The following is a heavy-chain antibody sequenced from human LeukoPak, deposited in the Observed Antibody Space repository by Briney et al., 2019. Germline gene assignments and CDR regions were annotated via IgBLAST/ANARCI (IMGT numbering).Heavy chain of an antibody. CDR2: IYYSGST. Sequence: YPSETLSLTCTVSGRSISSGGYYWRWLRQHPGKGLEWIGYIYYSGSTYYNPSLKSRVTISVDTSKNQFSLKLSSVTAADTAVYYCARDTPTYYYGSGSRRYYYYYYMDVWGKGTTVTVSS. V-gene: IGHV4-31*03. D-gene: IGHD3-10*01. CDR3: ARDTPTYYYGSGSRRYYYYYYMDV. CDR1: GRSISSGGYY. J-gene: IGHJ6*03.